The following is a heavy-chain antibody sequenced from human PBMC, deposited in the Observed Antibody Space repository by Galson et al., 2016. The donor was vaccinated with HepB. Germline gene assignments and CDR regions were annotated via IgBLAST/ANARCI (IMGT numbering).Heavy chain of an antibody. D-gene: IGHD2-15*01. CDR3: ARDPLYCSGGSCIPYYFDY. J-gene: IGHJ4*02. CDR2: ISYDGGKK. V-gene: IGHV3-30-3*01. CDR1: QFTFSTYA. Sequence: SLRLSCAVSQFTFSTYAMNWVRQAPGKGLEWVAVISYDGGKKYYADSVKGRFTISRDNSKNTLYLQMNSLRPEDTAVYFCARDPLYCSGGSCIPYYFDYWGQGTPVTVPS.